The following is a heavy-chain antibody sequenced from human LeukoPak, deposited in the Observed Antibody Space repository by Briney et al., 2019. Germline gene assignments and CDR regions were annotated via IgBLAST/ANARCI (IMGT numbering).Heavy chain of an antibody. V-gene: IGHV3-66*01. J-gene: IGHJ6*02. CDR1: GFTVSSNY. CDR2: IYSGGST. D-gene: IGHD2-21*02. Sequence: GGSLRLSCAASGFTVSSNYMSWLRQAPGKGLECVSFIYSGGSTYYADSVKGRFPISRDNSKNTLSLQMNSLRAEDTAVYCCARIHCGGDCYSLTPYYYHGMDVWGQGTTVTVSS. CDR3: ARIHCGGDCYSLTPYYYHGMDV.